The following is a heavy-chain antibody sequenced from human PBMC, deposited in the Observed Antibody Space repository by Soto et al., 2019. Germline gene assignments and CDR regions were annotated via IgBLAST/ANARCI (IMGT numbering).Heavy chain of an antibody. Sequence: QVQLVESGGGVVQPGRSLRLSCAASGFTFSSYAMHWVRQAPGKGLEWVAVISYDGSNKYYADSVKGRFTISRDNSKNPLYLQMNSLRAEDTAVYYCARDLGQLIPRSADNWFDPWGQGTLVTVSS. J-gene: IGHJ5*02. V-gene: IGHV3-30-3*01. CDR1: GFTFSSYA. D-gene: IGHD6-13*01. CDR3: ARDLGQLIPRSADNWFDP. CDR2: ISYDGSNK.